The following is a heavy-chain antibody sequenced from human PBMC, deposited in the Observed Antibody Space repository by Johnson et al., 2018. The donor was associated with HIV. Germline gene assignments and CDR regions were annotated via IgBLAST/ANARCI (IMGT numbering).Heavy chain of an antibody. V-gene: IGHV3-30*04. CDR1: GFTFSGYA. D-gene: IGHD6-6*01. CDR3: ARDREQLVRYAFDI. Sequence: QVQLVESGGGVVQPGRSLRLSCAASGFTFSGYAMHWVRQAPGKGLEWVAVISYDGSNKYYADSVKGRFTISRDNSKNTLYLQMNSLRAEDTAVYYCARDREQLVRYAFDIWGQGTMVTVSS. J-gene: IGHJ3*02. CDR2: ISYDGSNK.